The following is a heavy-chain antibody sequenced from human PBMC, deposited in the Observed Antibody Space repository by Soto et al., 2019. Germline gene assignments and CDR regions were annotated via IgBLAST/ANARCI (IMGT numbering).Heavy chain of an antibody. CDR1: GFIFSDYY. J-gene: IGHJ4*02. CDR3: ARLGQFDL. Sequence: PGGSLRLSCEASGFIFSDYYMAWIRQAPGKGLEWVSYISGSGDTIYYADSVKGRFTISRDSAKDSLYLQMNTLRDEDTAIYYCARLGQFDLWGQGTVVTVSS. V-gene: IGHV3-11*01. CDR2: ISGSGDTI.